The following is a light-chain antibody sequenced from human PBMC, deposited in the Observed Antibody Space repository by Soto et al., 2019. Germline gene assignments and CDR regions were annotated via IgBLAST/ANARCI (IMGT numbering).Light chain of an antibody. Sequence: VLTQSPGTLSLSPGERATISCRASQSISSSYLAWYQHKTGQAPRLLIYGASSRATGIPHRFSGSGSGTDFTLTIRRLEPEDCGVYYCQQYGGSPPYTFGQGTRLEIK. CDR3: QQYGGSPPYT. J-gene: IGKJ2*01. CDR1: QSISSSY. CDR2: GAS. V-gene: IGKV3-20*01.